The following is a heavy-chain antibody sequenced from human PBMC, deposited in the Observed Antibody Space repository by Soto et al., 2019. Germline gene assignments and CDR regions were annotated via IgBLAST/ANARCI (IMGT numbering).Heavy chain of an antibody. Sequence: HVQLVQSGAEVKKPGASVHVSCKASGYTFGNYEINWVRQATGQGLWWMGWMNPNSGSTGYAHKFQGRVTMTRNISIITAYMELCSLGSDDTAVYDCVSVAAGGSLNWPDTWGQGTLVTVSA. J-gene: IGHJ5*02. CDR1: GYTFGNYE. D-gene: IGHD3-10*01. V-gene: IGHV1-8*01. CDR3: VSVAAGGSLNWPDT. CDR2: MNPNSGST.